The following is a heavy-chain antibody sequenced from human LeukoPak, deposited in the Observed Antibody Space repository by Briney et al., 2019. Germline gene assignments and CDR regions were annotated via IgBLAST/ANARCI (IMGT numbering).Heavy chain of an antibody. CDR2: IHYRGPT. Sequence: SETPSLTCTVSGGSILSTIYYWAWIRQPPGKGLEWIGSIHYRGPTYYNPSLKSRVTISIHTSKSQFSLKLTSVTAADTAGYYCARDGQVKWGQGTLVTVSS. J-gene: IGHJ4*02. CDR3: ARDGQVK. CDR1: GGSILSTIYY. V-gene: IGHV4-39*07. D-gene: IGHD3-22*01.